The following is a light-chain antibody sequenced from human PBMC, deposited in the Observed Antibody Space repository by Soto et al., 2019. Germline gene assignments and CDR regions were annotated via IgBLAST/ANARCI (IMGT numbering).Light chain of an antibody. V-gene: IGLV2-14*01. CDR3: TSYTNSSTLGV. J-gene: IGLJ1*01. CDR1: SSDVGAYNY. CDR2: EVS. Sequence: QSALTQPASVSGSPGQSITISCAGTSSDVGAYNYVSWYQQHPGKAPKLMIYEVSNRPSGVSNRFSGSKSGDTASLTISGLQAEDEAAYYSTSYTNSSTLGVFRTGTSSPS.